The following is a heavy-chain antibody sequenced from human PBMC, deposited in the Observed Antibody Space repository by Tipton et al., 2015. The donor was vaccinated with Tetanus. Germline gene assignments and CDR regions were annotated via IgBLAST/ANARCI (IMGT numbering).Heavy chain of an antibody. CDR1: GFTFNKFW. CDR3: ATGRTLDY. CDR2: ISSTSSYI. D-gene: IGHD1-26*01. Sequence: SLRLSCAASGFTFNKFWMHWVRQAPGKGLVWLSSISSTSSYIYYADSVKGRFTVSRDNAKNSLSLQMKSLGDEDTAVYYCATGRTLDYWGQGTRVTVST. V-gene: IGHV3-21*01. J-gene: IGHJ4*02.